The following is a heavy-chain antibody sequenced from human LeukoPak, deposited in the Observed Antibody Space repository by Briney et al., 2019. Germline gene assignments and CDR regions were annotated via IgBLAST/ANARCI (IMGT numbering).Heavy chain of an antibody. CDR2: IYYSGST. Sequence: KPSETLSLTCTVSGGSISSYYWSWIRQPPGKGLEWIGYIYYSGSTNYNPSLKSRVTISVDTSKNQFSLKLSSVTAADTAVYYCYSAFDWFNFDYWGQGTLVTVSS. J-gene: IGHJ4*02. CDR1: GGSISSYY. D-gene: IGHD3-9*01. V-gene: IGHV4-59*08. CDR3: YSAFDWFNFDY.